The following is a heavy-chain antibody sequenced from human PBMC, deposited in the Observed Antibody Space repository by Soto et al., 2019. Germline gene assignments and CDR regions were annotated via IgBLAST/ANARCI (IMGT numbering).Heavy chain of an antibody. Sequence: SETLSLTCTVPGDSMTKNYRSWSMTNYYYWSWIRQTPGKGLEWIGYVESSGRTEYKPSLASRVTLSLDSSQNQFSLTLRSVTTADRALYCCARGVYGAYLDYWGQGIPVTVSS. CDR1: GDSMTKNYRSWSMTNYYY. V-gene: IGHV4-61*08. CDR2: VESSGRT. D-gene: IGHD3-10*01. CDR3: ARGVYGAYLDY. J-gene: IGHJ4*02.